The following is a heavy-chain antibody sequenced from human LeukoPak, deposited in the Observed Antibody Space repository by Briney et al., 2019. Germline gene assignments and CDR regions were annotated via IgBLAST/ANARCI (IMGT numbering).Heavy chain of an antibody. CDR2: MNPNSGNT. J-gene: IGHJ4*02. CDR1: GYTFTSYD. CDR3: ARGAGVGATLDY. Sequence: ALVKVSCKASGYTFTSYDINWVRQATGQGLEWMGWMNPNSGNTGYAQKFQGRVTMTRNTSISTAYMELSSLRSEDTAVYYCARGAGVGATLDYWGQGTLVTVSS. V-gene: IGHV1-8*01. D-gene: IGHD1-26*01.